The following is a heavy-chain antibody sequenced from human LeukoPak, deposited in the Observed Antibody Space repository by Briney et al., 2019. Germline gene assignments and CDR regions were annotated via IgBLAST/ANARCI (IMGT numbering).Heavy chain of an antibody. J-gene: IGHJ5*02. CDR2: IFYTGST. Sequence: PSETLSLTCTVSGDSISSYYWSWIRQPPGRGLEWIGYIFYTGSTNYDPSLKSRVTMSIDTSENYFSLKLSSVTAADTAVYYCARGGIQLLGNWFDPWGQGTLVTVSS. CDR1: GDSISSYY. CDR3: ARGGIQLLGNWFDP. D-gene: IGHD5-18*01. V-gene: IGHV4-59*08.